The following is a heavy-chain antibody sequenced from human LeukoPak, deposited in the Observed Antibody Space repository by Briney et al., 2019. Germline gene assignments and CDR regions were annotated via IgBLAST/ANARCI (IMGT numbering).Heavy chain of an antibody. CDR1: GFTVSSKY. J-gene: IGHJ4*02. Sequence: GGSLRLSCAASGFTVSSKYKSWVRQAPGKGREWLSVIYSGCYTYYADSVKGRFTISRDNSKNMIYLEMSSLKAEDSAVYYCAKERNLEIAVAGTIFDYWGQGTLVTVSS. CDR3: AKERNLEIAVAGTIFDY. D-gene: IGHD6-19*01. CDR2: IYSGCYT. V-gene: IGHV3-66*01.